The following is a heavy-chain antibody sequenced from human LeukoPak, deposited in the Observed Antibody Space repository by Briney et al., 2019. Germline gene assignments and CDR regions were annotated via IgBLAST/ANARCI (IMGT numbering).Heavy chain of an antibody. V-gene: IGHV1-69*01. CDR2: IIPIFGTA. CDR3: ARGRFLEWLLPNGMDV. CDR1: GGTFSSYA. J-gene: IGHJ6*02. Sequence: SVKVSCKASGGTFSSYAISWVRQAPGQGLEWMGGIIPIFGTANYAQKFQGRVTITADESTSIAYMELSSLRSEDTAVYYCARGRFLEWLLPNGMDVWGQGTTVTVSS. D-gene: IGHD3-3*01.